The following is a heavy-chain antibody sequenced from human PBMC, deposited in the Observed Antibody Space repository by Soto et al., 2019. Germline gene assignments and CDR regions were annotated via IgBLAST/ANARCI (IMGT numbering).Heavy chain of an antibody. CDR2: ITSNSDHI. Sequence: PGGSLRLYGAASVFMFSAYTMSWVRQAPGKGLEWLSSITSNSDHIDYADSVRGRFTVSRDNARKSLYLQMDSLGAEDTGVYYCATPYYYNHWGPGTLVTVSS. J-gene: IGHJ4*02. V-gene: IGHV3-21*01. CDR1: VFMFSAYT. CDR3: ATPYYYNH.